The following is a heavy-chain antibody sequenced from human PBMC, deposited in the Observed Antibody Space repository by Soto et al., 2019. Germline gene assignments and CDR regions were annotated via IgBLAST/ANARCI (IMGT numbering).Heavy chain of an antibody. CDR1: GFTFSSYS. CDR3: ARDSAVAEPDYYYYYGMDV. Sequence: GGSLRLSCAASGFTFSSYSTNWVRQAPGKGLEWVSSISSSSSYIYYADSVKGRFTISRDNAKNSLYLQMNSLRAEDTAVYYCARDSAVAEPDYYYYYGMDVWGQGTTVTVSS. V-gene: IGHV3-21*01. D-gene: IGHD6-19*01. CDR2: ISSSSSYI. J-gene: IGHJ6*02.